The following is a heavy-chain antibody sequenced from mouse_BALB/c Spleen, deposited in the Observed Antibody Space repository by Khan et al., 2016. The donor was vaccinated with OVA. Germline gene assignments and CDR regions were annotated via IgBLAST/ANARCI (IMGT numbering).Heavy chain of an antibody. CDR1: GFNIKDTY. V-gene: IGHV14-3*02. Sequence: VQLQQSGAELVKPGASVKLSCTASGFNIKDTYMHWVKQRPEQGLEWIGRIDPANGNTKYDPKFQGQATITADTSPTTAYLPLSSLTSEDTAVYYCARGFYANLFAYWGQGTLVTVSA. CDR2: IDPANGNT. D-gene: IGHD2-1*01. J-gene: IGHJ3*01. CDR3: ARGFYANLFAY.